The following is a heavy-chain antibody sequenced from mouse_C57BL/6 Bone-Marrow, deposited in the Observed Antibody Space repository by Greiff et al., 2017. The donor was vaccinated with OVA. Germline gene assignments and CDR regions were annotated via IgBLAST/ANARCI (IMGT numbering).Heavy chain of an antibody. CDR2: IDPENGDT. J-gene: IGHJ2*01. V-gene: IGHV14-4*01. D-gene: IGHD2-1*01. CDR1: GFNIKDDY. Sequence: EVKLQESGAELVRPGASVKLSCTASGFNIKDDYMHWVKQRPEQGLEWIGWIDPENGDTEYASKFQGKATITADTSSNTAYLQLSSLTSEDTAVYYCTSYGNFDYWGQGTTFTVSS. CDR3: TSYGNFDY.